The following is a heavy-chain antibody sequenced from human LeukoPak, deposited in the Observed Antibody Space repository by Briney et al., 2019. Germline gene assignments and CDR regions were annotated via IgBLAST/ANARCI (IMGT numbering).Heavy chain of an antibody. D-gene: IGHD2-15*01. CDR1: GVSITSSSSY. V-gene: IGHV4-39*01. CDR2: VYYSGST. J-gene: IGHJ4*02. CDR3: ARLVGAATDPFDY. Sequence: SETLSLTCTVSGVSITSSSSYWGWIRQPPGKGLEWIGSVYYSGSTYYNPSLESRVTVSVDTSKNRFSLKLSSVTAADTAVYYCARLVGAATDPFDYWGQGTLVTVSS.